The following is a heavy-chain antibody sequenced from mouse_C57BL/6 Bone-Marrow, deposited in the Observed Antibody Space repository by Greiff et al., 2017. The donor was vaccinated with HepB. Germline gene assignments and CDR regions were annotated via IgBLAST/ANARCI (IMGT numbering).Heavy chain of an antibody. CDR3: TAYYYGPPRYFDY. Sequence: VQLKQSGTVLARPGASVKMSCKTSGYTFTSYWMHWVKQRPGQGLEWIGAIYPGNSDTSYNQKFKGKAKLTAVTSASTAYMELSSLTNEDSAVYYCTAYYYGPPRYFDYWGQGTTLTVSS. V-gene: IGHV1-5*01. J-gene: IGHJ2*01. D-gene: IGHD1-1*01. CDR1: GYTFTSYW. CDR2: IYPGNSDT.